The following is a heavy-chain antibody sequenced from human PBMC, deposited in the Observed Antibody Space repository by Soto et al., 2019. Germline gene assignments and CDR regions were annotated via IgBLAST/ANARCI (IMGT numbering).Heavy chain of an antibody. Sequence: EVQLLESGGGLVQPGGSLRLSCAASGFTISTFAMTWVRQAPGKGLECVSSVTGSGGQIHYADSVKGRFTISKDNSKNTLYLQMSNLRDEDTALYYCAKDAVYKDGLWLMDSWGQGTLVTVSS. CDR1: GFTISTFA. D-gene: IGHD2-21*01. CDR3: AKDAVYKDGLWLMDS. V-gene: IGHV3-23*01. J-gene: IGHJ5*02. CDR2: VTGSGGQI.